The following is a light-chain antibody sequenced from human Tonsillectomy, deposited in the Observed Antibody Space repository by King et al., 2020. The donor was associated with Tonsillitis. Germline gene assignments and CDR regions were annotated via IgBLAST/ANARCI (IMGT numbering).Light chain of an antibody. V-gene: IGKV1-5*03. Sequence: SSLESGVPSRFSGSGSGTEFTLTISSLQPDDCATYYCQRETRAPWTFGQG. CDR2: S. CDR3: QRETRAPWT. J-gene: IGKJ1*01.